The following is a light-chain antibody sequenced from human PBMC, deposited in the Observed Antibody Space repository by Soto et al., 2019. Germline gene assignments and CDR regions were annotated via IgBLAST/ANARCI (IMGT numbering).Light chain of an antibody. V-gene: IGKV1-39*01. Sequence: DIQMTQSPSSLSASVGDRVTITCRASQSIDRYLSWYQQIPGKAPKLLIYAASSLQSGVPSRFSGRSSGTDFTLTISSLQAEDFATYYCQQSFTMPLSFGGGTKVDIK. CDR1: QSIDRY. J-gene: IGKJ4*01. CDR2: AAS. CDR3: QQSFTMPLS.